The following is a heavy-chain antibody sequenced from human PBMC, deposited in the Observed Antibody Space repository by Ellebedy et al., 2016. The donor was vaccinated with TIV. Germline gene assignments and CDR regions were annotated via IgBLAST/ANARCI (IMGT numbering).Heavy chain of an antibody. CDR2: TYYRSKWYN. J-gene: IGHJ4*02. V-gene: IGHV6-1*01. CDR3: ARDFTTIRGVMNPFDY. D-gene: IGHD3-10*01. CDR1: GDSVSSNSAA. Sequence: SQTLSLTCXISGDSVSSNSAAWNWIRQSPSRGLEWLGRTYYRSKWYNDYAVSVKSRITINQDTSKNQFSLQLNSVTPEDTAVYYCARDFTTIRGVMNPFDYWGQGTLVTVSS.